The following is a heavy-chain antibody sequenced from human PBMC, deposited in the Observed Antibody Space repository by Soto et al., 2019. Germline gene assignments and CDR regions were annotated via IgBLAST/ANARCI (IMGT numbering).Heavy chain of an antibody. CDR3: AKATAQRRMVDRRGYYYYGMDV. CDR1: GFTFSSYA. Sequence: EVQLLESGGGLVQPGGSPRLSCAASGFTFSSYAMSWVRQAPGKGLEWVSAISGSGGSTYYADSVKGRFTISRDNSKNTLYLQMNSLRAEDTAVYYCAKATAQRRMVDRRGYYYYGMDVWGQGTTVTVSS. D-gene: IGHD3-10*01. CDR2: ISGSGGST. V-gene: IGHV3-23*01. J-gene: IGHJ6*02.